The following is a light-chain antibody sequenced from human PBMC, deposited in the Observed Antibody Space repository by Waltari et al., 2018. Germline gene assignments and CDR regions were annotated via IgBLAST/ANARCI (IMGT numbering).Light chain of an antibody. CDR3: SSYAGNYANYV. CDR2: DVN. CDR1: SSDVGAYDY. V-gene: IGLV2-11*01. Sequence: QSALIQPRAVSRSPGQSVIISCTGASSDVGAYDYVSWYQQHPGKAPTLIIYDVNNRPSGVPDRFSGSKSGNTASLTISGLQAEDEADYYCSSYAGNYANYVFGTGTKLT. J-gene: IGLJ1*01.